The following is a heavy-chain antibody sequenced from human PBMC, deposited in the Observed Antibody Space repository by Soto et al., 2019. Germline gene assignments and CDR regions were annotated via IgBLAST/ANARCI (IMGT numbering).Heavy chain of an antibody. V-gene: IGHV4-31*03. CDR2: IYYSGST. CDR1: GGSISSGGYY. CDR3: ARGGGSYDAFDI. D-gene: IGHD1-26*01. J-gene: IGHJ3*02. Sequence: SETLSLTCTVSGGSISSGGYYWSWIRQHPGKGLEWVGYIYYSGSTYYNPSLKSRVTISVDTSKNQFSLNLSSVTAADPAVYYCARGGGSYDAFDIWGQGTMVTVSS.